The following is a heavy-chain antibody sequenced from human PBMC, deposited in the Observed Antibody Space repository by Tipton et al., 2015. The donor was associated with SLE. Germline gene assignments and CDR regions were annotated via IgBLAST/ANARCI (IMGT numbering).Heavy chain of an antibody. V-gene: IGHV4-59*11. CDR1: GGAISSPY. CDR3: ARDPLVRSPGAGGFFDL. CDR2: ISYRETT. J-gene: IGHJ4*01. Sequence: TLSLTCTVSGGAISSPYWSWIRQPPGKGLEWIGYISYRETTYYSPSLRSRLSASIDTSKNQVSLKLTSVTAADTAVYYCARDPLVRSPGAGGFFDLWGHGTLVTVSS. D-gene: IGHD3-16*02.